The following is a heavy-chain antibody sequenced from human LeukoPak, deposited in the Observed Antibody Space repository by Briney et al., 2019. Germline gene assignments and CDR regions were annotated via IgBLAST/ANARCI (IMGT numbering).Heavy chain of an antibody. CDR1: GFTFSSYS. CDR3: ARDQGYYDSSGPIDY. V-gene: IGHV3-21*01. CDR2: ISSSSSYI. J-gene: IGHJ4*02. D-gene: IGHD3-22*01. Sequence: GGSLRLSCAASGFTFSSYSMNWVRQAPGKGLEWVSSISSSSSYIYYADSVKGRFTISRDNAKNSLYLQMNRLRAEDTAVYYCARDQGYYDSSGPIDYWGQGTLVTVSS.